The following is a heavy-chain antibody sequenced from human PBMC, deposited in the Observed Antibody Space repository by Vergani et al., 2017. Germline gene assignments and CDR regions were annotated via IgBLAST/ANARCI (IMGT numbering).Heavy chain of an antibody. CDR3: ARGVDGYNPFDY. Sequence: VQLLESGGGLVQPGGSLRLSCAASGFTFSSYAMSWVRQAPGKGLEWIGYIYHSGSTYYNPSLKSRVTISVDRSKNQFSLKLSSVTAADTAVYYCARGVDGYNPFDYWGQGTLVTVSS. CDR2: IYHSGST. D-gene: IGHD5-24*01. CDR1: GFTFSSYA. J-gene: IGHJ4*02. V-gene: IGHV4-4*02.